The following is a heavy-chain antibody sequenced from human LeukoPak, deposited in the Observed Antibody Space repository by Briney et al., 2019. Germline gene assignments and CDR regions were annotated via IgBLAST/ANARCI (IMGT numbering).Heavy chain of an antibody. V-gene: IGHV3-74*01. D-gene: IGHD6-19*01. CDR1: GFTFSSYW. Sequence: GGSLRLSCAASGFTFSSYWMHWVRQAPGKGLVWVSRINTDGSSTSYADSVKGRFTISRDNAKNTLYLQMNSLRAEDTAVYYCAKLSGSGWYFDYWGQGTLVTVSS. CDR3: AKLSGSGWYFDY. J-gene: IGHJ4*02. CDR2: INTDGSST.